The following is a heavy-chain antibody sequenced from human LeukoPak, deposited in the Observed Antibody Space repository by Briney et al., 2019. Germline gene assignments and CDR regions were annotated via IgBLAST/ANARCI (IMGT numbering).Heavy chain of an antibody. CDR3: ARSTIFGVVITHFDY. J-gene: IGHJ4*02. D-gene: IGHD3-3*01. CDR1: GFIFSSYA. V-gene: IGHV3-23*01. Sequence: GGSLRLSCAASGFIFSSYAMSWVRQAPGKGLEWVSSISISGGTTDYADSAKGRFTISRDNSKNTLYLQMNSLRAEDTAVYYCARSTIFGVVITHFDYWGQGTLVTVSS. CDR2: ISISGGTT.